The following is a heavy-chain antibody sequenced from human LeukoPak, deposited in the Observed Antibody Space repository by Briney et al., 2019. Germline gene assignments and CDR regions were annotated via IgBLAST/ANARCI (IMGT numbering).Heavy chain of an antibody. CDR3: AKDEYSSGYIRGFDY. J-gene: IGHJ4*02. D-gene: IGHD5-18*01. CDR1: GFTFSSYA. V-gene: IGHV3-23*01. Sequence: GGSLRLSCAASGFTFSSYAMSWVRQAPGKGLEWVSGISGSGGSTYYADSVKGRFTISRDNSKNTLSLQMNSLRAEDTAVYYCAKDEYSSGYIRGFDYWGRGTLATVSS. CDR2: ISGSGGST.